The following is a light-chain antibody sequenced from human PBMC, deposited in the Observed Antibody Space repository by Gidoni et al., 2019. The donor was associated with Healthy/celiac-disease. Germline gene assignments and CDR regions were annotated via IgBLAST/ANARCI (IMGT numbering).Light chain of an antibody. V-gene: IGKV3-20*01. CDR2: GAS. Sequence: EIVLTQSPGTLSLSPGERATLSCRASQSVSSSYLAWYQQNPGQAPRLLIYGASSRATGIPDRLSGSGSGTDFTLTISRLEPEDFAVYYCQQYATFGQGTKVEIK. J-gene: IGKJ1*01. CDR1: QSVSSSY. CDR3: QQYAT.